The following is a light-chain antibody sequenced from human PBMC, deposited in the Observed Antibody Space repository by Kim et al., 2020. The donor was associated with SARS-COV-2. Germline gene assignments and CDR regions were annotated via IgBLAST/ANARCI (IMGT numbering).Light chain of an antibody. V-gene: IGLV3-19*01. Sequence: AMGQTDRIKGQGDSLRTYYASWLQQKAGQAPILVSYGKDNRPSGIADRFSGSSSGNTASLTVTGAHAVEEADYYCNSRDNSGDHVVFGGGTQLTVL. CDR3: NSRDNSGDHVV. CDR2: GKD. J-gene: IGLJ2*01. CDR1: SLRTYY.